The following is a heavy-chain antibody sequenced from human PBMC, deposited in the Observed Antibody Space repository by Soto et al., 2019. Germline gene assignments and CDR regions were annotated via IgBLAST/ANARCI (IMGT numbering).Heavy chain of an antibody. CDR2: ICTSGST. D-gene: IGHD2-2*01. CDR3: ESTDASDFHDSFLN. CDR1: RGSISRYC. Sequence: SGTLSLTCTVSRGSISRYCLSWIRQPAGKGLEWIGHICTSGSTNFSPSLKSRVSMSVDTSKNQFSLKLTSVTAADTAVYFCESTDASDFHDSFLNWGQGLLVT. V-gene: IGHV4-4*07. J-gene: IGHJ4*02.